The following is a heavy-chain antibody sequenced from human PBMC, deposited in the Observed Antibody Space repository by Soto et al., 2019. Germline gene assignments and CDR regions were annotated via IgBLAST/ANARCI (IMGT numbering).Heavy chain of an antibody. CDR3: ASWGXSSGWYEHYYYGMDV. CDR1: GYSFTSYW. Sequence: GESLKISCKGSGYSFTSYWIGWVRQMPGKGLEWMGIIYPGDSDTRYSPSFQGQVTISADKSISTAYLQWSSLKASDTAMYYCASWGXSSGWYEHYYYGMDVWGQGTTVTVSS. D-gene: IGHD6-19*01. J-gene: IGHJ6*02. CDR2: IYPGDSDT. V-gene: IGHV5-51*01.